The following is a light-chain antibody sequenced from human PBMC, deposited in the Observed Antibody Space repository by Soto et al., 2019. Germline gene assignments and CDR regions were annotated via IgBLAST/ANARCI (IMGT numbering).Light chain of an antibody. V-gene: IGLV1-40*01. J-gene: IGLJ3*02. CDR2: GND. CDR3: QSYDSTLSTWV. CDR1: SSNIGAGFD. Sequence: QSVLTQPPSVSGAPGQRVTISCTGTSSNIGAGFDVHWYQQIPGTAPKLLIFGNDNRPSGVPDRFSGSKSATSASLAITGLQAEDEADYHCQSYDSTLSTWVFGGGTKLTVL.